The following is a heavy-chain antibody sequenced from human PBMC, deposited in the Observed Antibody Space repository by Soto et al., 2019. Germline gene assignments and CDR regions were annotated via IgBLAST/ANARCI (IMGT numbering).Heavy chain of an antibody. D-gene: IGHD5-12*01. CDR3: ARTLREYSGYDPNGPVDY. V-gene: IGHV3-66*01. CDR1: GFTVSSNH. J-gene: IGHJ4*02. Sequence: GRSLRLSCAASGFTVSSNHMTWVRQAPGKGLEWVSVIYSGGSTYYADSVKGRFTISRDNSKNTLYLQMNSLRAEDTALYYCARTLREYSGYDPNGPVDYWAREPWSPSP. CDR2: IYSGGST.